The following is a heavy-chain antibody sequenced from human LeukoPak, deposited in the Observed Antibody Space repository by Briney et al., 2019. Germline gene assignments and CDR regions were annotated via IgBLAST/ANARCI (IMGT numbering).Heavy chain of an antibody. Sequence: PGGSLRLSCAASGFTFSSYAMSWVRQAPGKGLEWVSAISGSGGSTYYADSVKGRFTISRDNSKNTLYLQMNSLRAEDTAVYYWARGTSSGYFQLYFDYWGQGTLVTVSS. CDR3: ARGTSSGYFQLYFDY. CDR1: GFTFSSYA. J-gene: IGHJ4*02. D-gene: IGHD3-22*01. V-gene: IGHV3-23*01. CDR2: ISGSGGST.